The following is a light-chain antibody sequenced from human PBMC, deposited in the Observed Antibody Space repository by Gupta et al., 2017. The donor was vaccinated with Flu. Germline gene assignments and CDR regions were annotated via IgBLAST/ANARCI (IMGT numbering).Light chain of an antibody. Sequence: QSVLTQPPSASGTPGQRVTISCSGGTSNIAINSVHWYQHLPGAAPKLLIYRNDQRPSGVPDRFSGSKSGTSASLVISGLRAEDEGDYVCAAWGDSLRGVFGGGTKLTVL. CDR2: RND. CDR1: TSNIAINS. CDR3: AAWGDSLRGV. V-gene: IGLV1-47*01. J-gene: IGLJ3*02.